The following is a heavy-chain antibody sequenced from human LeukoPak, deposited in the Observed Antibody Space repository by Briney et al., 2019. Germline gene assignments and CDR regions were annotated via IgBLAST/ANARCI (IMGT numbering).Heavy chain of an antibody. D-gene: IGHD6-6*01. CDR3: ASISSSLRYFDY. Sequence: SETLSLTCTVSGGSISRYYWSWIRQPPGKGLEWIGYIYYSGSTNYNPSLKSRVTISVDTSKNQFSLKLSSVTAADTAVYYCASISSSLRYFDYWGQGTLVTVSS. CDR1: GGSISRYY. J-gene: IGHJ4*02. V-gene: IGHV4-59*01. CDR2: IYYSGST.